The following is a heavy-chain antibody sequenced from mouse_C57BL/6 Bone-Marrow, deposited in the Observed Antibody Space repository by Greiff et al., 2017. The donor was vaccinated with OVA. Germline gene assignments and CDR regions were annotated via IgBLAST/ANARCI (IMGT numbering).Heavy chain of an antibody. D-gene: IGHD2-9*01. J-gene: IGHJ3*01. CDR3: ARTYYGYAFAY. Sequence: EVQLQQSGAELVKPGASVKLSCTASGFNIKDYYMHWVQQRTEQGLEWIGRIDPEDGETKYAPKVQGKATITADTSSNTAHLQLSSLTAEDTADYYSARTYYGYAFAYWGQGTLVTVSA. CDR2: IDPEDGET. V-gene: IGHV14-2*01. CDR1: GFNIKDYY.